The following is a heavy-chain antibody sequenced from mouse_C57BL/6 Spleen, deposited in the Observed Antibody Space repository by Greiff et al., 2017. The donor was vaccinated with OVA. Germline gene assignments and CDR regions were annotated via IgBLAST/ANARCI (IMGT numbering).Heavy chain of an antibody. Sequence: QVQLQQPGTELVKPGASVKLSCKASGYTFTSYWMHWVKQRPGQGLEWIGNINPSNGGTNYNEKFKSKATLTVDKSSSTASMQLSSLTSEDSAVYYCARSPYGYDMAWFAYWGQGTLVTVSA. D-gene: IGHD2-2*01. J-gene: IGHJ3*01. CDR3: ARSPYGYDMAWFAY. V-gene: IGHV1-53*01. CDR1: GYTFTSYW. CDR2: INPSNGGT.